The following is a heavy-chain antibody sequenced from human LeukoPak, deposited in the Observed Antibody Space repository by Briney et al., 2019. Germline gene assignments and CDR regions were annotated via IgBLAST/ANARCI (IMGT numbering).Heavy chain of an antibody. J-gene: IGHJ4*02. CDR1: GFTFSSYS. Sequence: RPGGSLRLSCAASGFTFSSYSMNWVRQAPGKGLEWVSSISSSSSYIYYADSVKGRFTISRDNAKNSLYLQMNSLRAEDTAVYYCARDYSRGWYYFDYWGQGTLVTVSS. CDR2: ISSSSSYI. CDR3: ARDYSRGWYYFDY. D-gene: IGHD6-19*01. V-gene: IGHV3-21*01.